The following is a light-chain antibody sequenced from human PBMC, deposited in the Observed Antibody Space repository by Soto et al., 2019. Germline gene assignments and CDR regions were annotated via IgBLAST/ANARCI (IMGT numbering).Light chain of an antibody. CDR2: GAS. J-gene: IGKJ4*01. CDR1: QNININ. CDR3: QQYKDWPPLT. V-gene: IGKV3D-15*01. Sequence: EIVMTQSPVILPVSPGERATLSCRASQNININLAWYQQRPGQAPRVLIYGASSRASGIPDRFSGSGSGTDFTLTINRLEPDDFAFYYCQQYKDWPPLTVGGGTRV.